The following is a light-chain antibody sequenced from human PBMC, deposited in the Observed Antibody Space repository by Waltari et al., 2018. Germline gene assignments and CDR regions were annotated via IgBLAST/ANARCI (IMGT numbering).Light chain of an antibody. CDR1: RSNLGTNP. Sequence: SVLTQPPSASGTPGQRLPLSCSGSRSNLGTNPVTRYQHLPGPAPKRLIFSHDHRPSGVPDRFSGSKSGTSASLAITGLQSDDEAYYYCAAWDDSLDGLLFGGGTKLTVL. J-gene: IGLJ2*01. CDR3: AAWDDSLDGLL. V-gene: IGLV1-44*01. CDR2: SHD.